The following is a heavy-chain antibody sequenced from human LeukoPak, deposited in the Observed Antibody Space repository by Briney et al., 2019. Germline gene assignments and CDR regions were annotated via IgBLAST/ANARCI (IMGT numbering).Heavy chain of an antibody. CDR1: GFTVSSNC. CDR2: IYSGGNT. D-gene: IGHD4-11*01. Sequence: PGGSLRLSCAASGFTVSSNCMTWVRQAPGKGLEWVSIIYSGGNTYYADSVKGRFTISRDNSKNTLYLQMNSLRAEDTAVYYCARGPTTVTTDYWGQGTLVTVSS. J-gene: IGHJ4*02. CDR3: ARGPTTVTTDY. V-gene: IGHV3-53*01.